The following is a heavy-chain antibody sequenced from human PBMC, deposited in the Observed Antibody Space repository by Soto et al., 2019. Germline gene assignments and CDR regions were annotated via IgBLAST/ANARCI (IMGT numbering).Heavy chain of an antibody. V-gene: IGHV3-33*01. D-gene: IGHD3-10*01. Sequence: GGSLRLSCAASGFTFSSYGMHWVRQAPGKGLEWVAVIWYDGSNKYYADSVKGRFTISRDNSKNTLYLQMNSLRAEDTAVYYCARVHYYGSGSYSLGAFDIWGQGTMVTVSS. J-gene: IGHJ3*02. CDR2: IWYDGSNK. CDR3: ARVHYYGSGSYSLGAFDI. CDR1: GFTFSSYG.